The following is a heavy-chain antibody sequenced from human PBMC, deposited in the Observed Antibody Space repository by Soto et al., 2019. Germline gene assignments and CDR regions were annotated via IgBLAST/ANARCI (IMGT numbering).Heavy chain of an antibody. Sequence: QVQLQQWGAGLLKPSETLSLTCAVYGGSFSNYYWSWIRQPPGKGLEWIGEISHSGTSSYSPSLKTRVTMSVDTPKNQFSLKLRSVTAADTAVYYCAXXXXTXEGESLYNYYGMDIWGRGTTVTVSS. CDR2: ISHSGTS. CDR1: GGSFSNYY. CDR3: AXXXXTXEGESLYNYYGMDI. D-gene: IGHD2-21*01. J-gene: IGHJ6*02. V-gene: IGHV4-34*01.